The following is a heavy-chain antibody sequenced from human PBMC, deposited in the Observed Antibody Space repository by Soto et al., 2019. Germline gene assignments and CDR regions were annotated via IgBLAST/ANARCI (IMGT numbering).Heavy chain of an antibody. Sequence: ICWLHHSHGQGLDWMGGIIPIFGTANYAQKFQGRVTITADESTSTAYMELSSLRSEDTAVYYCARSLVFEQQLMTYYHGIGVWGQGTTVT. CDR2: IIPIFGTA. V-gene: IGHV1-69*01. D-gene: IGHD6-13*01. CDR3: ARSLVFEQQLMTYYHGIGV. J-gene: IGHJ6*02.